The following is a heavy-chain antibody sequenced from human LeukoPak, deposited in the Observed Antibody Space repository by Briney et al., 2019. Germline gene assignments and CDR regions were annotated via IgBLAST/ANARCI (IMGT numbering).Heavy chain of an antibody. V-gene: IGHV3-23*01. CDR1: GFTFSSYA. J-gene: IGHJ3*02. CDR3: AKDLQYCSSTSCYVLGDAFDI. D-gene: IGHD2-2*01. CDR2: ISGSGGST. Sequence: AGGSLRLSCAASGFTFSSYAMGWVRQAPGKGLEWVSAISGSGGSTYYADSVKGRFTISRDNSKNTLYLQMNSLRAEDTAVYYYAKDLQYCSSTSCYVLGDAFDIWGQGTMVTVSS.